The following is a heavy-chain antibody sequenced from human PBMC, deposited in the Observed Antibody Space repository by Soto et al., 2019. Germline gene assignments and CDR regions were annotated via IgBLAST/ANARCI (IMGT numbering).Heavy chain of an antibody. D-gene: IGHD2-15*01. CDR2: ISYDGSNK. CDR3: ASLADNAFDI. V-gene: IGHV3-30-3*01. J-gene: IGHJ3*02. Sequence: PGGSLRLSCAASGFTFSSYAMHWVRQAPGKGLEWVAVISYDGSNKYYADSVKGRFTISRDNSKNTLYLQMNSLRAEDTAVYYCASLADNAFDIWGQGTMVTVSS. CDR1: GFTFSSYA.